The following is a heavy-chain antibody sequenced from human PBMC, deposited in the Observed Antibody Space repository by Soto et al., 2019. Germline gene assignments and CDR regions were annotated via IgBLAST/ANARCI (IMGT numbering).Heavy chain of an antibody. D-gene: IGHD3-3*01. J-gene: IGHJ3*02. CDR3: AIDETDYDFWSGYYSAFDI. CDR1: GFTFSSYS. V-gene: IGHV3-48*02. Sequence: GGSLRLSCAASGFTFSSYSMNWVRQAPGKGLEWVSYISSSSSTIYYADSVKGRFTISRDNAKNSLYLQMNSLRDEDTAVYYCAIDETDYDFWSGYYSAFDIWGQGNMVTVSS. CDR2: ISSSSSTI.